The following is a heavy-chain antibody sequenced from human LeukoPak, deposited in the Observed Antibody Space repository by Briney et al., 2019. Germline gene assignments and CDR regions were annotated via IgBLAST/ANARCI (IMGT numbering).Heavy chain of an antibody. J-gene: IGHJ6*02. CDR3: ARGKVKEGMDV. V-gene: IGHV3-48*01. CDR2: ISGSGSPI. CDR1: GFTFSSYS. D-gene: IGHD4-23*01. Sequence: GGSLRLSCAASGFTFSSYSFNWVRQAPGRGLEWVSYISGSGSPIYYADSVKGRFTVSRDNAKNLLYLQMNSLRVEDMAVYYCARGKVKEGMDVWGQGTTVTVSS.